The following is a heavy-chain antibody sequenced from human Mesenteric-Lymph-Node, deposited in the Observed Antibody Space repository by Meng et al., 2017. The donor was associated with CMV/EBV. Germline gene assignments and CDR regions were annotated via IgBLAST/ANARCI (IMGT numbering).Heavy chain of an antibody. CDR2: INPNSGGT. CDR1: GSTFTGYY. V-gene: IGHV1-2*06. D-gene: IGHD3-10*01. Sequence: SCPPSGSTFTGYYMHWVRQAPGQGLEWMGRINPNSGGTNYAQKFQGRVTMTRDTSISTAYMELSRLRSDDTAVYYCARATDHYPLDYWGQGTLVTVSS. CDR3: ARATDHYPLDY. J-gene: IGHJ4*02.